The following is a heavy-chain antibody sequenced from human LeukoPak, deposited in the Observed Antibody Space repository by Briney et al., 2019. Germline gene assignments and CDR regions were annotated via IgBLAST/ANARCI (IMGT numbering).Heavy chain of an antibody. CDR1: GGSISSGGYY. D-gene: IGHD2-2*01. J-gene: IGHJ4*02. CDR2: IYYSGST. V-gene: IGHV4-31*03. CDR3: ARGKVPHDFDY. Sequence: SETLSLTCTVSGGSISSGGYYWSWIRQHQGKDLEWIGYIYYSGSTYYNPSLKSRVTISVDTSKNQFSLKLRSVTAADTAVYYCARGKVPHDFDYWGQGTLVTVSS.